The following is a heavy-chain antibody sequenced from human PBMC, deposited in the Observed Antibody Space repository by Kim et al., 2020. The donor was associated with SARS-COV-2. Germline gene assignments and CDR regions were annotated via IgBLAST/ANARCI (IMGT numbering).Heavy chain of an antibody. V-gene: IGHV3-23*01. D-gene: IGHD3-10*01. CDR2: T. CDR3: AKMMVRTTYDI. J-gene: IGHJ3*02. Sequence: TDYADSVKGRFTISRNNSKNTLYLQLNSLRAEDTAIYYCAKMMVRTTYDIWGLGTLVTVSS.